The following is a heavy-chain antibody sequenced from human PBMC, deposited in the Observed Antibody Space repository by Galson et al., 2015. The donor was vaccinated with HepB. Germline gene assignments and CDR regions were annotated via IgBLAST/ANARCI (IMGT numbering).Heavy chain of an antibody. D-gene: IGHD6-13*01. CDR3: ARQKAAAGISNAFDI. CDR1: GFTFSSYG. J-gene: IGHJ3*02. CDR2: ISYDGSNK. Sequence: SLRLSCAASGFTFSSYGMHWVRQAPGKGLEWVAVISYDGSNKYYADSVKGRFTISRDNSKNTLYLQMNSLRAEDTAVYYCARQKAAAGISNAFDIWGQGTMVTVSS. V-gene: IGHV3-30*03.